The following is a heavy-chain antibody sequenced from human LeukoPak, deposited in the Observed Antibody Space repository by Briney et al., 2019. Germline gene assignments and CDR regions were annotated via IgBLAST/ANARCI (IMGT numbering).Heavy chain of an antibody. Sequence: PGRSLRLSCAASGFTFSSYAMHWVRQAPGKGLEWVAVISYDGSNKYYADSVKGRFTIPRDNSKNTLYLQMNSLRAEDTAVYYCASLTLPDYWGQGTLVTVSS. CDR3: ASLTLPDY. D-gene: IGHD2/OR15-2a*01. CDR2: ISYDGSNK. V-gene: IGHV3-30-3*01. J-gene: IGHJ4*02. CDR1: GFTFSSYA.